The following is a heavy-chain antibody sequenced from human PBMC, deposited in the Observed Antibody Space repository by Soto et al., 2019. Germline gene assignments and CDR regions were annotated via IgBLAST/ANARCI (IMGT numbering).Heavy chain of an antibody. V-gene: IGHV1-18*01. CDR2: LSVYNGNT. CDR1: GYTFTSYG. CDR3: ASGWFGEFVSYFDY. D-gene: IGHD3-10*01. Sequence: QVQLVQSGAEVKKPGASVKVSCKASGYTFTSYGIIWVRQAPGQGLEWMGWLSVYNGNTNYAQILQGRVTMTTDTPTSPASLELRRLRSDDTAVYYYASGWFGEFVSYFDYWGQVTLITVSS. J-gene: IGHJ4*02.